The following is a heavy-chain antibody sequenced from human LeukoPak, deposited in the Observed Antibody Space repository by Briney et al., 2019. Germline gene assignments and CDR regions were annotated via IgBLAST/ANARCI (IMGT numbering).Heavy chain of an antibody. CDR2: INPNSGGT. D-gene: IGHD3-9*01. CDR3: ARSPHILTGENFDY. CDR1: GYTFTGYY. V-gene: IGHV1-2*02. J-gene: IGHJ4*02. Sequence: GASVTVSCKASGYTFTGYYMHWVRQAPGQGLEWMGWINPNSGGTNYAQKFQGRVTMTRDTSISTAYMKLSRLRSDDTAVFYCARSPHILTGENFDYWGQGTLVTVSS.